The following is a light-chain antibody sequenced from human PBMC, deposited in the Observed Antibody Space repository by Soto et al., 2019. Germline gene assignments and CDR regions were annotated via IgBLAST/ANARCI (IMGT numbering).Light chain of an antibody. CDR3: LFYITYPWT. CDR2: DAS. V-gene: IGKV1-5*01. J-gene: IGKJ1*01. Sequence: DIQMTQSPSTLSASVGDRVTITCRASQSCRNSLAWYQQKAGKAPTLLIYDASTLQSGVPSRFSGSGSGTEFSLTISSRQPEDFATYYCLFYITYPWTFGQGTKVDI. CDR1: QSCRNS.